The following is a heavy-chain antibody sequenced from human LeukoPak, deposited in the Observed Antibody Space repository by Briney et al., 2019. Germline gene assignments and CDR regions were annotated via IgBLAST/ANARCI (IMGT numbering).Heavy chain of an antibody. CDR1: GFTFTTYT. CDR3: ASERAFYYFDY. CDR2: VLGNGGTT. J-gene: IGHJ4*02. Sequence: GGSLRLSCEASGFTFTTYTMHWVRQAPGKGLEYVSAVLGNGGTTYYANSVKGRLTISRDNSKNTVYLQMGSLRAEDTAVYYCASERAFYYFDYWGQGRLVAVSS. V-gene: IGHV3-64*01.